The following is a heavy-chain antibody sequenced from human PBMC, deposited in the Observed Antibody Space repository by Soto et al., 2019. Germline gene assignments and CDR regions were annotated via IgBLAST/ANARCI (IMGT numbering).Heavy chain of an antibody. Sequence: QVQLVQSGAEVKKPGASVKVSCKASGYTFTSHGVSWVRQAPGQGLEWMGWISGYNGNTNYAQKLQCRVTMTTDTSTSTAYMELRSLRSDDTAVYYCARAGKYYYGSGSPYYYGMDVWGQGITVTVSS. CDR3: ARAGKYYYGSGSPYYYGMDV. CDR2: ISGYNGNT. V-gene: IGHV1-18*04. CDR1: GYTFTSHG. J-gene: IGHJ6*02. D-gene: IGHD3-10*01.